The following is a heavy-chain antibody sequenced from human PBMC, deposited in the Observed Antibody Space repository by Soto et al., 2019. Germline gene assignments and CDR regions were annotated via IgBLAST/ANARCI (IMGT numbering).Heavy chain of an antibody. D-gene: IGHD3-3*01. CDR3: AKLRYYDFWSGENWFDP. CDR2: ISGSGDRT. V-gene: IGHV3-23*01. J-gene: IGHJ5*02. Sequence: LRLSCAASGFTFGTFAMSWVRQAPGKGLEWVSFISGSGDRTSYADPVKGRFTISRDTSENMLYLQMNSLRLEDTAIYYCAKLRYYDFWSGENWFDPWGQGTLVTVSS. CDR1: GFTFGTFA.